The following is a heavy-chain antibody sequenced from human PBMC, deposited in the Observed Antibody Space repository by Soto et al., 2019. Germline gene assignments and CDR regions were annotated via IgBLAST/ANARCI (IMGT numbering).Heavy chain of an antibody. CDR1: GYTFTSYG. V-gene: IGHV1-18*01. CDR2: ISAYNGNT. D-gene: IGHD2-15*01. Sequence: GASVKVSCKASGYTFTSYGISWVRQAPGQGLEWMGWISAYNGNTNYAQKLQGRVTMTTDTSTSTAYMELRSLRSDDTAVYYCARVEGIVVVVAANGWFDPWGQGTLVTVSS. J-gene: IGHJ5*02. CDR3: ARVEGIVVVVAANGWFDP.